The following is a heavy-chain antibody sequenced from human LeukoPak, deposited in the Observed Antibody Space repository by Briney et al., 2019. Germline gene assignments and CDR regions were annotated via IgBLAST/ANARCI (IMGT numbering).Heavy chain of an antibody. Sequence: PSETLSLTYTVSGGSISSGGYYWSWIRQHPGKGLGWIGYIYYSGSTYYNPSLKSRVTISVDTSKNQFSLKLSSVTAADTAVYYCARVYLGGDGYNFFDYWGQGTLVTVSS. J-gene: IGHJ4*02. D-gene: IGHD5-24*01. CDR3: ARVYLGGDGYNFFDY. CDR2: IYYSGST. V-gene: IGHV4-31*03. CDR1: GGSISSGGYY.